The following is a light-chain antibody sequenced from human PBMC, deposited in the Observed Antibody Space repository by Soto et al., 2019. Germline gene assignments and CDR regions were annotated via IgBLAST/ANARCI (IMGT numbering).Light chain of an antibody. V-gene: IGLV2-14*01. CDR2: EVN. J-gene: IGLJ2*01. Sequence: QSALTQPASVSGSPGQSITISCTGTSSEIGRYNHVSWYQQYPGKAPKLMIYEVNNRPSGVSDRFSGSKSGNTASLTLSGLQTEDEANYYCSSYTTTDTLLFGGGTKLTVL. CDR1: SSEIGRYNH. CDR3: SSYTTTDTLL.